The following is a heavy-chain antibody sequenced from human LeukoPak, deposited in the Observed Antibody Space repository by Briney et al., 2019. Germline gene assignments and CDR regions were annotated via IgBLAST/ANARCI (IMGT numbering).Heavy chain of an antibody. CDR3: ARLDGYNGYYFDY. CDR1: GGSISSYY. CDR2: IYYSGST. D-gene: IGHD5-24*01. J-gene: IGHJ4*02. V-gene: IGHV4-59*01. Sequence: SETLSLTCTFSGGSISSYYWSWIRQPPGKGLEWIGYIYYSGSTNYNPSLKSRVTISVDTSKNQFSLKLSSVTAADTAVYYCARLDGYNGYYFDYWGQGTLVTVSS.